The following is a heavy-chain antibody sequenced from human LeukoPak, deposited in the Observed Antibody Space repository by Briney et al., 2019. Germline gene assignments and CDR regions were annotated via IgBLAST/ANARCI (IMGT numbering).Heavy chain of an antibody. D-gene: IGHD2-15*01. J-gene: IGHJ4*02. Sequence: HPGGSLRLSCAASGFTFSSYAMSWVRQAPGKGLEWVSAISGSGGSTYYADSVKGRFTISRDNSKNTLYLQMNSLRAEDTAVYYCAKDYSSILGYCSGGSCAPVDYWGQGTLVTVSS. CDR2: ISGSGGST. CDR1: GFTFSSYA. CDR3: AKDYSSILGYCSGGSCAPVDY. V-gene: IGHV3-23*01.